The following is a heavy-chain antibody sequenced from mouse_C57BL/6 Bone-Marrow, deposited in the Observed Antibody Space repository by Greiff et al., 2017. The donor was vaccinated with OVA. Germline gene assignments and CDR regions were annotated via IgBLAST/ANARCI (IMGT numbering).Heavy chain of an antibody. CDR2: ISSGGSYT. V-gene: IGHV5-6*01. Sequence: VQVVESGGDLVKPGGSLKLSFAASGFTFRSHGMSWVRPTPYKRLEWVATISSGGSYTYYPDSVKGRFTISSDNAKNTQYLQMSSLKSEDTAMYYCARHETSTIVTTDFDYWGQGTTLTVSS. D-gene: IGHD2-5*01. CDR3: ARHETSTIVTTDFDY. J-gene: IGHJ2*01. CDR1: GFTFRSHG.